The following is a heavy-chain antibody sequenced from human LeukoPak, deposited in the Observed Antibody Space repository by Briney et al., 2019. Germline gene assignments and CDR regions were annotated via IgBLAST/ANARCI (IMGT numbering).Heavy chain of an antibody. CDR2: MNPNSGNT. Sequence: GASVKVSCKASGYTFTSYDINWVRQATGQGLEWMGWMNPNSGNTGYAQKFQGRVTMTRNTSISTAYMELSSLRSEDTAVYYCGRDSGYSSSWIFDYWGQGTLLTVSS. CDR1: GYTFTSYD. D-gene: IGHD6-13*01. V-gene: IGHV1-8*01. CDR3: GRDSGYSSSWIFDY. J-gene: IGHJ4*02.